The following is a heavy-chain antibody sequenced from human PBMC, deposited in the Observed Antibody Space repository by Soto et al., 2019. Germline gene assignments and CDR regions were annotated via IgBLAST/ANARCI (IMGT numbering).Heavy chain of an antibody. V-gene: IGHV1-69*02. J-gene: IGHJ3*02. D-gene: IGHD6-19*01. Sequence: QVQLVQSGAEVKKPGSSVKVSCKASGGTFSSYTISWVRQAPGQGLEWMGRIIPILGIANYAQKFQGRVTSTSDKSTSTAYMELSSLRSEDTAVYYCAGRRYSSGWEYAFDIWGQGRMVTVSS. CDR1: GGTFSSYT. CDR2: IIPILGIA. CDR3: AGRRYSSGWEYAFDI.